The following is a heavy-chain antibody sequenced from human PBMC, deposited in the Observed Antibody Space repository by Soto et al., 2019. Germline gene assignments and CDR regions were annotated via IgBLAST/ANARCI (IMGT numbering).Heavy chain of an antibody. D-gene: IGHD5-12*01. J-gene: IGHJ4*02. CDR1: GFTLRNFA. V-gene: IGHV3-23*01. CDR3: ARGFVRSGYDKPTLFAY. CDR2: ISASGGTT. Sequence: GGSLRLSCAPSGFTLRNFAMSWVRQAPGKGLEWLSTISASGGTTNSVDSVKGRFTISRDNSKNTLYLQMNSLRVDDTAVYYCARGFVRSGYDKPTLFAYRGQGTLVTVSS.